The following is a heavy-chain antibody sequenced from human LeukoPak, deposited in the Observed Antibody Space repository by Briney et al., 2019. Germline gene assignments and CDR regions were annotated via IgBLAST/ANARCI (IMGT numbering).Heavy chain of an antibody. Sequence: ASVKVSCKASGYXFTGYYIHWVRQAPGQGLEWMGWINPNSGGTNYAQKFQGRVTMTRDTSISTAYMELSRLRSDDTAVYYCAREDIAAAATFDYWGQGTLVTVSS. V-gene: IGHV1-2*02. CDR1: GYXFTGYY. D-gene: IGHD6-13*01. CDR3: AREDIAAAATFDY. J-gene: IGHJ4*02. CDR2: INPNSGGT.